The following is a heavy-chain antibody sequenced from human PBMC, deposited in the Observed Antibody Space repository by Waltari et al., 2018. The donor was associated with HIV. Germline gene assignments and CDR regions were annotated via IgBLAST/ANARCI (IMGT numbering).Heavy chain of an antibody. CDR2: IYSDGAT. J-gene: IGHJ5*02. Sequence: VQLVETGGGVYLPGEPLTVSCAVAGVLFSDSYLCWVRQVPGKGLEWGSLIYSDGATYYAASVKGRSMVSKNKAKNTFDLHIYASRVADTAIYYCTRGVRYFAPWGRGAPVSVS. CDR3: TRGVRYFAP. V-gene: IGHV3-53*02. CDR1: GVLFSDSY. D-gene: IGHD1-26*01.